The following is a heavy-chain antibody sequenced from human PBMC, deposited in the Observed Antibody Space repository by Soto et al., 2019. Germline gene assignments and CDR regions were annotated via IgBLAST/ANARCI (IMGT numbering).Heavy chain of an antibody. V-gene: IGHV3-21*01. CDR2: ISSSSSYI. Sequence: EVQLVESGGGLVKPGGSLRLSCAASGFTFSSYSMNWVRQAPGKGLEWVSSISSSSSYIYYADSVKGRFTISRDNAKNSLYLQMNSLRAEDTAVYYCARDADFWVHELDYWGQGTLVTVSS. D-gene: IGHD7-27*01. CDR1: GFTFSSYS. J-gene: IGHJ4*02. CDR3: ARDADFWVHELDY.